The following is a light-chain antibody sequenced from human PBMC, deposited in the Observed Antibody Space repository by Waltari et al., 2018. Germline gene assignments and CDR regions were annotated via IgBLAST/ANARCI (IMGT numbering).Light chain of an antibody. CDR3: QQYNYWPWT. Sequence: ELVMTQCPATRPVSPGERATISGTASQTVNSNLAWYQQKPGQAPRLLIYGASTRATYIPARFSGSGSGTEFTLTISSLQSEDFAIYYCQQYNYWPWTFGQGTKVEIK. CDR2: GAS. V-gene: IGKV3-15*01. J-gene: IGKJ1*01. CDR1: QTVNSN.